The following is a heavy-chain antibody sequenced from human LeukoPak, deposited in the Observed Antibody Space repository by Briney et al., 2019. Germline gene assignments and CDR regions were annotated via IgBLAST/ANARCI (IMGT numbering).Heavy chain of an antibody. CDR1: GFTFNIYS. D-gene: IGHD3-22*01. V-gene: IGHV3-66*01. CDR3: AREGGYSHAFDY. J-gene: IGHJ4*02. Sequence: PGGSLRLSCAASGFTFNIYSMNWVRQAPGKGLEWVSVIYSGGSTYYADSVKGRFTISRDNSKNTLYLQMNSLRAEDTAVYYCAREGGYSHAFDYWGQGTLVTVSS. CDR2: IYSGGST.